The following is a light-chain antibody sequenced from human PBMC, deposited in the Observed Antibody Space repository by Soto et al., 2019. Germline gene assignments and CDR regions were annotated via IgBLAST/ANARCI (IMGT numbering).Light chain of an antibody. CDR3: QQYNSYSWT. CDR1: QSISSW. Sequence: DIQMTQSPSTLSASLGDRVTITCRASQSISSWFAWYQQKPGKAPKLLIYKASSLESGVPSRCSGSGSGTEFTLTISSLPPDDFETYYCQQYNSYSWTFGQGTKVDIK. V-gene: IGKV1-5*03. J-gene: IGKJ1*01. CDR2: KAS.